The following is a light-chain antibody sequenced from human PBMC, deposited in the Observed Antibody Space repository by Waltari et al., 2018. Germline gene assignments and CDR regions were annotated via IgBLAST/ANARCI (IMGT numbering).Light chain of an antibody. CDR3: TSHAGSNIPVV. CDR2: EVT. J-gene: IGLJ3*02. CDR1: SNDIGAYNN. V-gene: IGLV2-8*01. Sequence: QSALTQPPSASGSLGQSTTISCSGTSNDIGAYNNVFWHQQHPGKAPRALISEVTKRPSGVPDRFSGSKSGNTASLTISGLQAEDEADYYCTSHAGSNIPVVFGGGTRVTVL.